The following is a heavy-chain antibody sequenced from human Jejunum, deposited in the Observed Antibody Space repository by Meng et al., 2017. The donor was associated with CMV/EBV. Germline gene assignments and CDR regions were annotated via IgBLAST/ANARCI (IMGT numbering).Heavy chain of an antibody. CDR1: SNDY. Sequence: SNDYWGWIRQPPGKGLEWIGSIYYSGSTYYNPSLKRRVTILVDTSKNQFSLKVSSVTAADTAVYYCARDHCSSSSCYTGATNWFGPWGQGTLVTVSS. CDR2: IYYSGST. V-gene: IGHV4-39*07. D-gene: IGHD2-2*02. J-gene: IGHJ5*02. CDR3: ARDHCSSSSCYTGATNWFGP.